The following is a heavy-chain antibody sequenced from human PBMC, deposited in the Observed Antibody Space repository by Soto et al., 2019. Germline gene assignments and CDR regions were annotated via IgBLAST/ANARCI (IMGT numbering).Heavy chain of an antibody. CDR1: GYTFTAYY. CDR2: INPNGGGP. D-gene: IGHD4-17*01. V-gene: IGHV1-2*02. CDR3: ARDEGTTVTAFDY. J-gene: IGHJ4*02. Sequence: ASVKVSCKASGYTFTAYYMHWVRQAPGQGLEWMGWINPNGGGPHYAQKIQGRVSMTTDTSISTAYMELSRLRSDDTAVYYCARDEGTTVTAFDYWSQGTLVTVSS.